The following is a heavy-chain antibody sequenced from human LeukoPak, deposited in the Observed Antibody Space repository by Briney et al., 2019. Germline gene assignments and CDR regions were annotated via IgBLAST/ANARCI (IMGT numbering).Heavy chain of an antibody. J-gene: IGHJ5*02. D-gene: IGHD3-22*01. V-gene: IGHV3-15*01. Sequence: NTGRSLRLSCAASGFTFSNAWMTWVRQAPGKGLEWVVRIKSKTDSGTTDYAAPVKARFTISRDDSKNTLYLQMNSLKTEDTAVYYCTTDSPLIYYDSGGSQLSLNPWGQGTLVTVSS. CDR1: GFTFSNAW. CDR3: TTDSPLIYYDSGGSQLSLNP. CDR2: IKSKTDSGTT.